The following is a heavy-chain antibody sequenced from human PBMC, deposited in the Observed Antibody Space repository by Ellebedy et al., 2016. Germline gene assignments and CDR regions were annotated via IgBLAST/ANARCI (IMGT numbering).Heavy chain of an antibody. J-gene: IGHJ6*02. V-gene: IGHV1-8*01. CDR1: GYTFTSYD. CDR3: ARGTFSITVTTSYYYYYGMDV. CDR2: MNPNSGNT. Sequence: ASVKVSCXASGYTFTSYDINWVRQATGQGLEWMGWMNPNSGNTGYAQKFQGRVTMTRNTSISTAYMELSSLRSEDTAVYYCARGTFSITVTTSYYYYYGMDVWGQGTTVTVSS. D-gene: IGHD4-17*01.